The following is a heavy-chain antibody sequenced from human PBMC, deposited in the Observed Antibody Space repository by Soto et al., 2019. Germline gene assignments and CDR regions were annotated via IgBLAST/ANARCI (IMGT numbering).Heavy chain of an antibody. CDR2: ISAYNGNT. J-gene: IGHJ6*02. CDR3: ARAYYDSSGYLFGDYYYGMDV. CDR1: GYTFTSYG. V-gene: IGHV1-18*01. Sequence: ASVKVSCKAFGYTFTSYGISWVRQAPGQGLEWMGWISAYNGNTNYAQKLQGRVTMTTDTSTSTAYMELRSLRSDDTAVYYCARAYYDSSGYLFGDYYYGMDVWGQGTTVTVSS. D-gene: IGHD3-22*01.